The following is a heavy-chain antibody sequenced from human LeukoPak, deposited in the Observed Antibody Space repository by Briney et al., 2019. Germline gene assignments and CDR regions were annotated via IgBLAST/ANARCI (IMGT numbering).Heavy chain of an antibody. CDR1: GGSFSGYY. J-gene: IGHJ4*02. V-gene: IGHV4-34*01. Sequence: SETLSLTCAVYGGSFSGYYWSWIRQPPGKGLEWIGEINHSGSTNYNPSLKSRVTISVDRSKNQFSLKLSSVTAADTAVYYCARARYTKGFYFDYWGQGTLVTVSS. CDR2: INHSGST. D-gene: IGHD2-2*02. CDR3: ARARYTKGFYFDY.